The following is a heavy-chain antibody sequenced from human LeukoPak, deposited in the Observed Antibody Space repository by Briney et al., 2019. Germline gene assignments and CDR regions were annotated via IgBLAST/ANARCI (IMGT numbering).Heavy chain of an antibody. CDR2: ISAYNGNT. J-gene: IGHJ5*02. Sequence: GESLKISCKGSGYSFTSYWIGWVRQAPGQGLEWMGWISAYNGNTNYAQKLQGRVTMTTDTSTSTAYMELRSLRSDDTAVYYCARVLRYFDWLSAWGQGTLVTVSS. D-gene: IGHD3-9*01. CDR1: GYSFTSYW. V-gene: IGHV1-18*04. CDR3: ARVLRYFDWLSA.